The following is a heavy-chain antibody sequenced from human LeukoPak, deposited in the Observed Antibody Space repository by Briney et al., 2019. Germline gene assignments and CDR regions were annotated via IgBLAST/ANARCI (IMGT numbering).Heavy chain of an antibody. CDR3: TRAPRVVGVDYFDY. CDR1: GFTFSSYS. V-gene: IGHV3-49*03. D-gene: IGHD1-26*01. Sequence: GGSLRLSCAASGFTFSSYSMIWFRQAPGKGLEWVAYIREKAYGGATEYAASVKDRFTISRDESKSIAYLQMNSLKTEDTAVYYCTRAPRVVGVDYFDYWGQGTLVTVSS. CDR2: IREKAYGGAT. J-gene: IGHJ4*02.